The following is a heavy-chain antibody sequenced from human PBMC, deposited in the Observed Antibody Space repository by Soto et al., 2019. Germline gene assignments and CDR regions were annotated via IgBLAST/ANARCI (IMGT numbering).Heavy chain of an antibody. V-gene: IGHV6-1*01. J-gene: IGHJ6*02. CDR2: TYYRSKWYN. Sequence: SQTLSLTCAISGDSVSSNSAAWNWIRQSPSRGLEWLGRTYYRSKWYNGYAVSVKSRITINPDTSKNQFSLQLNSVTPEDTAVYYCARISSSSFGIYYYYGMDVWGQGTTVTVSS. D-gene: IGHD6-6*01. CDR1: GDSVSSNSAA. CDR3: ARISSSSFGIYYYYGMDV.